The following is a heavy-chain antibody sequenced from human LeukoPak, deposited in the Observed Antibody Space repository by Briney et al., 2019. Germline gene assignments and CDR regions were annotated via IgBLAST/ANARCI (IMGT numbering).Heavy chain of an antibody. CDR3: ARDGYSYGCDY. CDR2: ISDSGGSA. D-gene: IGHD5-18*01. CDR1: GFTFNTYA. Sequence: TGGSLRLSCAASGFTFNTYAMSWVRQAPGKGLEWVSAISDSGGSAYYADSVKGRFTISRDNAKNSLYLQMNSLRAEDTAVYYCARDGYSYGCDYWGQGTLVTVSS. J-gene: IGHJ4*02. V-gene: IGHV3-23*01.